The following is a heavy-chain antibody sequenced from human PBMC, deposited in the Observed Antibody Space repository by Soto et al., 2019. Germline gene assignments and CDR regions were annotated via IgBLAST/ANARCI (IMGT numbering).Heavy chain of an antibody. D-gene: IGHD6-6*01. Sequence: QVQVVESGGGVVQPGRSLRLSCAASGFTLSGYGMHWVRQAPGKGLEWVAVISYDGRNQYYADSVKGRFTVSRDNSKSTLYLQMDSPGVEDSAVYYCAKGGSSSARYFDYWGQGTLVTVSS. CDR2: ISYDGRNQ. CDR3: AKGGSSSARYFDY. CDR1: GFTLSGYG. V-gene: IGHV3-30*18. J-gene: IGHJ4*02.